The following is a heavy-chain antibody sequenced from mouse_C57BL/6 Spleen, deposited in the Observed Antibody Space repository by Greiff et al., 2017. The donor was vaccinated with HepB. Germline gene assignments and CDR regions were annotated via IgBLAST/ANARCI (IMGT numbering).Heavy chain of an antibody. CDR2: INPSNGGT. J-gene: IGHJ2*01. CDR1: GYTFTSYW. D-gene: IGHD2-2*01. CDR3: ARVLYGYDAVDY. V-gene: IGHV1-53*01. Sequence: QVQLQQPGTELVKPGASVKLSCKASGYTFTSYWMHWVKQRPGQGLEWIGNINPSNGGTNYNEKFKSKATLTVDKSSSTAYMQLSSLTSEDSAVYYGARVLYGYDAVDYWGQSTTLTVSS.